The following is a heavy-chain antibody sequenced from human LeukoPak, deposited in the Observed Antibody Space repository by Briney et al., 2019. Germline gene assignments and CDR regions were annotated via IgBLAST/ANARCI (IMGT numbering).Heavy chain of an antibody. D-gene: IGHD3-16*02. CDR3: ASGTRYNPFDY. Sequence: SETLSLTCAVFGGSFSGYYWSCIRQTPGKGLEWIGEINHSGSTHYNPSLKSRVTISADTSKNQFSLKLISVTAADAAVYYCASGTRYNPFDYWGQGTRVTVSS. CDR2: INHSGST. J-gene: IGHJ4*02. CDR1: GGSFSGYY. V-gene: IGHV4-34*01.